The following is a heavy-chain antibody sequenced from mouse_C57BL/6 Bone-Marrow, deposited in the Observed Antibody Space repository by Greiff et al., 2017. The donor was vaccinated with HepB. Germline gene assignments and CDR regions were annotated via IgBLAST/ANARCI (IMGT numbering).Heavy chain of an antibody. Sequence: QVQLQQPGAELVKPGASVKLSCKASGYTFTSYWMHWVKQRPGRGLEWIGRIDPNSGGTKYNEKFKSKATLTVDKPSSTAYMQLSSLTTEDSAVYYCAREGNYYGSSYPPFAYWGQGTLVTVSA. CDR1: GYTFTSYW. D-gene: IGHD1-1*01. V-gene: IGHV1-72*01. J-gene: IGHJ3*01. CDR3: AREGNYYGSSYPPFAY. CDR2: IDPNSGGT.